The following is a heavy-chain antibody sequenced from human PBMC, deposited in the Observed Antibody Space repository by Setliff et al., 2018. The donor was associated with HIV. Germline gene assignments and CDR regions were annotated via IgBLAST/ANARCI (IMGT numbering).Heavy chain of an antibody. V-gene: IGHV4-31*03. D-gene: IGHD3-22*01. CDR2: IYYSGST. CDR1: GGSISSGTYY. CDR3: ARAAWDYYDTTLLGGSFDP. J-gene: IGHJ5*02. Sequence: SETLSLTCSVSGGSISSGTYYWSWIRQLPGKGLEWIGYIYYSGSTYYNPSLKSRVTISLDTSKNHYSPNLTSVTAADTAVYYCARAAWDYYDTTLLGGSFDPWGQGTLVTVSS.